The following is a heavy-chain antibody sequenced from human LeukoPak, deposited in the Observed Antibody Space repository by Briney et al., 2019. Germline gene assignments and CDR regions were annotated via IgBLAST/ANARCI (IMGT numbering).Heavy chain of an antibody. CDR2: ISYDGSNK. CDR1: GFTFSNSG. Sequence: GGSLRLSCAASGFTFSNSGMHWVRQGPGKGLEWVAVISYDGSNKYHADSVKGRFTISRDNSKNTLYLQMNSLRAEDTAVYYCAKDLWAAAGTEGYFDLWGRGTLVTVSS. CDR3: AKDLWAAAGTEGYFDL. V-gene: IGHV3-30*18. J-gene: IGHJ2*01. D-gene: IGHD6-13*01.